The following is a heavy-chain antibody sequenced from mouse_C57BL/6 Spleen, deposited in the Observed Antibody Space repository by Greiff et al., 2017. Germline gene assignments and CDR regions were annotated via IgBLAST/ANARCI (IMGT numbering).Heavy chain of an antibody. CDR1: GYAFSSYW. Sequence: VQLQQSGAELVKPGASVKISCKASGYAFSSYWMNWVKQRPGKGLEWIGQIYPGDGDTNYNGKFKGKATLTADTSSSTAYMQLSSLTSEDSAVYFCAREDYGSSYDFDYWGQGTTLTVSS. J-gene: IGHJ2*01. V-gene: IGHV1-80*01. CDR2: IYPGDGDT. CDR3: AREDYGSSYDFDY. D-gene: IGHD1-1*01.